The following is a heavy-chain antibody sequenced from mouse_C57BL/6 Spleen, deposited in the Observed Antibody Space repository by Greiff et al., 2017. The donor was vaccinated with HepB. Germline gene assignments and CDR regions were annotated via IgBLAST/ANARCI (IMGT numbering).Heavy chain of an antibody. CDR3: ARAPSGLYAMDY. Sequence: VQLQESGAELARPGASVKLSCKASGYTFTSYGISWVKQRTGQGLEWIGEIYPRSGNTYYNEKFKGKATLTADKSSSTAYMELRSLTSEDSAVYFCARAPSGLYAMDYWGQGTSVTVSS. J-gene: IGHJ4*01. CDR2: IYPRSGNT. D-gene: IGHD3-1*01. V-gene: IGHV1-81*01. CDR1: GYTFTSYG.